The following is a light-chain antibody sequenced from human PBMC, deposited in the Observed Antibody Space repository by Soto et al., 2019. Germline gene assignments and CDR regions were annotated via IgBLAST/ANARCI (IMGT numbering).Light chain of an antibody. CDR1: SGSVSTSYY. CDR2: STN. J-gene: IGLJ1*01. Sequence: QTVVTQEPSFSVSPGGTVTLTCGLSSGSVSTSYYPSWYQQTPGQAPRTLIYSTNTRSSGVPDRFSGSILRNKAALTITGAQADDESDYYCVLYMGSGISVFGTGTKLTVL. CDR3: VLYMGSGISV. V-gene: IGLV8-61*01.